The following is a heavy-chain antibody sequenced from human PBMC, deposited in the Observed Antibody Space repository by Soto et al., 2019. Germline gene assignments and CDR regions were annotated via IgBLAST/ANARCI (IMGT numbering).Heavy chain of an antibody. J-gene: IGHJ4*02. CDR3: ARRGGGDSLFDS. CDR1: GDSFSTSNYY. D-gene: IGHD4-17*01. CDR2: IFYGGGTGVT. V-gene: IGHV4-39*01. Sequence: PXATLSLSCTVSGDSFSTSNYYWGWIRQPPGKGLEWIGNIFYGGGTGVTYYNPSLKSRVIISVDTSKNQFSLKLRSITAADTAFYFCARRGGGDSLFDSWGQGKLVTVSS.